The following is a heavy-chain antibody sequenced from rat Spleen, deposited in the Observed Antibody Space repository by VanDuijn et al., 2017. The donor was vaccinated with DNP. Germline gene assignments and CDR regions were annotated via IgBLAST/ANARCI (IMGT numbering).Heavy chain of an antibody. CDR2: ITYDGSRT. V-gene: IGHV5S10*01. D-gene: IGHD1-2*01. CDR1: GFTFSDYN. CDR3: STADYSSY. J-gene: IGHJ2*01. Sequence: EVQLVESGGDLVQSGRSLKVSCAASGFTFSDYNMAWVRQAPKKGLEWVATITYDGSRTYCRDSVKGRFTVSRDNARNTLYLQMDSLRSEDTATYYCSTADYSSYWGQGVMVTVSS.